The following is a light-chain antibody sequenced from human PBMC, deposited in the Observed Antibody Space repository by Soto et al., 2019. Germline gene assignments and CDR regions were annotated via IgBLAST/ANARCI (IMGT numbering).Light chain of an antibody. CDR1: SSDVGSYNR. Sequence: QSVLTQPPSVSGSPGQSVAISCTGTSSDVGSYNRVSWYQQPPGTAPKLTIYDVSNRPSGVPDRFSGSKSGNTASLTISGLQAEDEADYYCSSYTTSSTYVFGTGTKVTVL. J-gene: IGLJ1*01. CDR3: SSYTTSSTYV. CDR2: DVS. V-gene: IGLV2-18*02.